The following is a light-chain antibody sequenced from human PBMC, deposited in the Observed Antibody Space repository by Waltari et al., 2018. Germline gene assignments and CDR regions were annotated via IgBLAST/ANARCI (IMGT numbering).Light chain of an antibody. J-gene: IGLJ2*01. CDR2: EDN. CDR3: QSFDSSHVV. CDR1: SGNIATNY. V-gene: IGLV6-57*03. Sequence: FMLTQPHSVSESPGKTVTISCTRSSGNIATNYVQWYQQRPGSAPTKVIYEDNQRPSGVPVRFSGSIDSSSKSASLIISGLKAEDEADYYCQSFDSSHVVFGGGTKLTVL.